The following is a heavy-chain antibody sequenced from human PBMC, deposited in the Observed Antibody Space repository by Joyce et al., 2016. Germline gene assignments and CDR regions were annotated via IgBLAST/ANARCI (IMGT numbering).Heavy chain of an antibody. D-gene: IGHD6-13*01. Sequence: QVQLVESGGGVVQPGRSLGLSCAASGFTFSSYGIHWVRQAPGKGLEWVAVVSGGGNTKYYAESVKGRFTISRDNSKNTLHLQMNSLRPEDTAVYFCAKEGYSSKWSFDSWGQGTSITVSS. J-gene: IGHJ4*02. CDR1: GFTFSSYG. V-gene: IGHV3-30*18. CDR3: AKEGYSSKWSFDS. CDR2: VSGGGNTK.